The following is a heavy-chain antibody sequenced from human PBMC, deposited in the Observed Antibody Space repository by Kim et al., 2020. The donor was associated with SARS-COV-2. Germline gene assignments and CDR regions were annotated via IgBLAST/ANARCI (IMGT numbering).Heavy chain of an antibody. CDR2: VSYDGSNK. Sequence: GGSLRLSCAASGFTFSSYAMHWVRQAPGKGLEWVAVVSYDGSNKYYADSVKGRFTISRDNSKNTLYLQMNSLRAEDTAVYYCARDYIYDNSGSVKCDDA. CDR1: GFTFSSYA. J-gene: IGHJ3*01. D-gene: IGHD3-22*01. CDR3: ARDYIYDNSGSVKCDDA. V-gene: IGHV3-30*04.